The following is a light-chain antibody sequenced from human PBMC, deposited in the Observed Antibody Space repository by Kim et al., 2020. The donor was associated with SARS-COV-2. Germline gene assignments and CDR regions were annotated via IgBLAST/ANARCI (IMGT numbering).Light chain of an antibody. CDR2: RNN. J-gene: IGLJ3*02. CDR3: SAWDSSLSAWV. V-gene: IGLV10-54*01. Sequence: QTATHTFTGNNNNCGNEGAAWLQQNQGHPPKLLSYRNNNRPSGISERLSASRSGNTASLTITGLQPEDEADYYCSAWDSSLSAWVFGGGTQLTVL. CDR1: NNNCGNEG.